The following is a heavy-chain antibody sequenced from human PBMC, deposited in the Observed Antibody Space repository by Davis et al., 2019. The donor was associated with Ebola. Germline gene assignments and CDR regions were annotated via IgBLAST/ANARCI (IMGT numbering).Heavy chain of an antibody. Sequence: GESLKISCVASGFTFSNYWMTWVRQAPGKGLEWVANIRQDGSAKYSVDSVKGRFTMSRDNAKNSLYLQMNSLRAEDTAVYYCAKSSVAGTSGMDVWGQGTTVTVSS. V-gene: IGHV3-7*03. J-gene: IGHJ6*02. CDR3: AKSSVAGTSGMDV. CDR1: GFTFSNYW. CDR2: IRQDGSAK. D-gene: IGHD6-19*01.